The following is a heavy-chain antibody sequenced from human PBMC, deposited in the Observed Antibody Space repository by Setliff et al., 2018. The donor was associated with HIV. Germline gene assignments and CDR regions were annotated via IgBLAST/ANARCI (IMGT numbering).Heavy chain of an antibody. D-gene: IGHD3-16*01. V-gene: IGHV1-2*02. CDR3: ATAGGRSWFDP. CDR1: GYTFTGYY. CDR2: INPNSGGT. J-gene: IGHJ5*02. Sequence: ASVKVSCKASGYTFTGYYMHWVRQAPGQGLEWVGWINPNSGGTNYARKFQGRVTMTRDTSISTAYMELNSLRSDDTAVYYCATAGGRSWFDPWGPGTLVTVSS.